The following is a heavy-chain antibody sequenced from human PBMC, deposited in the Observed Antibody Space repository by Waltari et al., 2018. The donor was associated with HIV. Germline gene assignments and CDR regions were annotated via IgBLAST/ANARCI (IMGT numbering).Heavy chain of an antibody. CDR1: GFTFSLYW. CDR2: IKQDGSEK. Sequence: LRLSCAASGFTFSLYWMSWVRQAPGKGLEWVANIKQDGSEKHYVDSVKGRFTISRDNAKKSLYLQMNSLRAEDTAVYYCARMGLMMYAIGAFDIWGQGTMVTVSS. V-gene: IGHV3-7*01. J-gene: IGHJ3*02. CDR3: ARMGLMMYAIGAFDI. D-gene: IGHD2-8*01.